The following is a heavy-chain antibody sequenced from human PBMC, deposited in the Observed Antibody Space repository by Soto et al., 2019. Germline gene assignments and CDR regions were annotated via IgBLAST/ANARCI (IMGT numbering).Heavy chain of an antibody. CDR2: IKSKTDGGTT. D-gene: IGHD5-12*01. V-gene: IGHV3-15*01. CDR1: GFTFSNAW. J-gene: IGHJ4*02. CDR3: TTDGYGAQAYYFDY. Sequence: GGSLRLSCAASGFTFSNAWMSWVRQAPGKGLEWVGRIKSKTDGGTTDYAAPVKGRFTISRDDSKNTLYLQMNSLKTEDTAVYYCTTDGYGAQAYYFDYWGQGTLVTVSS.